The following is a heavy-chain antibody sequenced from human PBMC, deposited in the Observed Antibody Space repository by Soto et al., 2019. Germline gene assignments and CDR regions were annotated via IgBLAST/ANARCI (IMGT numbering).Heavy chain of an antibody. CDR1: GYSFTSYW. V-gene: IGHV5-10-1*01. Sequence: PGESLKISCKGSGYSFTSYWISWVRQMPGKGLEWMGRIDPSDSYTNYSPSFQGHVTISADKSISTAYLQWSSLKASDTAMYYCARPSPDLVLRYFGRGDYYYGMDVWGQGTTVTVSS. D-gene: IGHD3-9*01. J-gene: IGHJ6*02. CDR3: ARPSPDLVLRYFGRGDYYYGMDV. CDR2: IDPSDSYT.